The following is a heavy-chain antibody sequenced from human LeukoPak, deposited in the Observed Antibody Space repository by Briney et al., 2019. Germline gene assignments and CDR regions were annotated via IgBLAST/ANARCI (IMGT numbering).Heavy chain of an antibody. CDR1: GYTFTSYD. D-gene: IGHD2-21*02. CDR2: INPSGDST. Sequence: ASLRVSSKASGYTFTSYDMHWVRQAPGQGGEWMGIINPSGDSTSYAEKFQGRVTMTRDTSTSTVYMELSSLRSEDTAVYYCASVLYCGADCYSGRYFFDYWGQGTLVTVSS. CDR3: ASVLYCGADCYSGRYFFDY. J-gene: IGHJ4*02. V-gene: IGHV1-46*01.